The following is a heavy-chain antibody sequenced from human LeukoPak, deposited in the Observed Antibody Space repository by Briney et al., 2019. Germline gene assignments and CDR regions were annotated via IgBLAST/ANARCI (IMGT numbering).Heavy chain of an antibody. CDR1: GGSISSSNW. Sequence: TPSETLSLTCAVSGGSISSSNWWSWVRQPPGKGLEWIGEIYHSGSTNYNPSLKSRVTISVDKSKNQFSLKLSSVTAADTAVYYCARVDCSSTSCYFDYWGQGTLVIVSS. V-gene: IGHV4-4*02. CDR2: IYHSGST. CDR3: ARVDCSSTSCYFDY. D-gene: IGHD2-2*01. J-gene: IGHJ4*02.